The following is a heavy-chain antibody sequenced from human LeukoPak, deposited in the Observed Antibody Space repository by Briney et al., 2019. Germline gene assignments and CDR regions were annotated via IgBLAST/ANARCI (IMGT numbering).Heavy chain of an antibody. V-gene: IGHV3-74*01. CDR1: GFTFSSYA. Sequence: PGGSLRLSCATSGFTFSSYAMSWVRQAPGKGLVWVSRIYSDGSSTSYADSVKGRFTISRDNARNTLYLQMNSLRAEDTAVYYCARGGEYYYYDTSGLDYWGQGTLVTVSS. J-gene: IGHJ4*02. CDR2: IYSDGSST. CDR3: ARGGEYYYYDTSGLDY. D-gene: IGHD3-22*01.